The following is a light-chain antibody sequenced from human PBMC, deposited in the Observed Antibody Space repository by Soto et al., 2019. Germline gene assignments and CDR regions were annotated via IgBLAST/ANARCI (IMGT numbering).Light chain of an antibody. J-gene: IGLJ3*02. V-gene: IGLV1-40*01. CDR2: GNT. Sequence: QSVLTQPPSVSGAPGQRVTISCTGSSSNIGAGYDVHWYHHLPGTAPKLLIYGNTNRPSGISDRFSASKSGSSASLAITGLQAEGEADYYCQSYDSSLRAGVFGGGTKLTVL. CDR3: QSYDSSLRAGV. CDR1: SSNIGAGYD.